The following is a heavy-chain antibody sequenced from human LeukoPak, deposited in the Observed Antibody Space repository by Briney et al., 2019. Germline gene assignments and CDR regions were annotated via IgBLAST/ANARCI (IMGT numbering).Heavy chain of an antibody. J-gene: IGHJ4*02. V-gene: IGHV1-46*01. Sequence: ASVKVSCKASGFTFTSYYMHWVRQAPGQGLEWMGIINPSGSSTSYAQKFQGRVTMTRDMSTSTVYMELSSLRSEDTAVYYCARDGPSGSYYKGYFDYWGQGTLVTVSS. D-gene: IGHD1-26*01. CDR1: GFTFTSYY. CDR3: ARDGPSGSYYKGYFDY. CDR2: INPSGSST.